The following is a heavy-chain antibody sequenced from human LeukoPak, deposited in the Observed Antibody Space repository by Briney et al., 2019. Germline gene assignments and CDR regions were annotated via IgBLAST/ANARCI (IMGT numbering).Heavy chain of an antibody. D-gene: IGHD6-19*01. V-gene: IGHV1-3*01. J-gene: IGHJ4*02. CDR1: GYTFTSYA. CDR3: ARVHSSGWYLDY. CDR2: INAGNCNT. Sequence: ASVKVSCKASGYTFTSYAMHWVRQAPGQRLEWMGWINAGNCNTKYSQKFQGRVTITRDTSASTAYMELSSLRSEDTAVYYCARVHSSGWYLDYWGQGTLVTVSS.